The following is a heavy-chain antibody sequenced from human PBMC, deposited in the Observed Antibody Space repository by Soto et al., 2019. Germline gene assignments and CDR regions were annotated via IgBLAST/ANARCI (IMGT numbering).Heavy chain of an antibody. J-gene: IGHJ4*02. CDR3: AKRYCSGGSCPKYYFDY. Sequence: GGSLRLSCAASGFTFSSYGMHWVRQAPGKGLEWVAVISYDGNNKYYADSVKGRFTISRDNSKNMLYLQMKSLRAEDTAVYYCAKRYCSGGSCPKYYFDYWGQGTLVTVSS. D-gene: IGHD2-15*01. CDR2: ISYDGNNK. CDR1: GFTFSSYG. V-gene: IGHV3-30*18.